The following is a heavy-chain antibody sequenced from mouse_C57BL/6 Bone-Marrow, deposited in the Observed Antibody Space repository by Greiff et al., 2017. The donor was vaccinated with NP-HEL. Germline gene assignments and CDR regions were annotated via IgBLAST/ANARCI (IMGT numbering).Heavy chain of an antibody. CDR3: AKRGLLGKRWYFDV. CDR2: IYPRDGST. J-gene: IGHJ1*03. V-gene: IGHV1-78*01. Sequence: VKLMESDAELVKPGASVKISCKVSGYTFTDHTIHWMKQRPEQGLEWIGYIYPRDGSTKYNEKFKGKATLTADKSSSTAYMQLNSLTSEDSAVYFCAKRGLLGKRWYFDVWGTGTTVTVSS. CDR1: GYTFTDHT. D-gene: IGHD2-1*01.